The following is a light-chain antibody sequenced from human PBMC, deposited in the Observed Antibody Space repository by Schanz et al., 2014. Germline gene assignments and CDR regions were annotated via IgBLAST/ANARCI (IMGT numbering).Light chain of an antibody. CDR1: SIDVGGYNY. V-gene: IGLV2-14*01. J-gene: IGLJ2*01. CDR3: NSYTSSTTLI. Sequence: QSALTQPPSASGSPGQSVTISCTGTSIDVGGYNYVSWYQQYPGKAPKLMIYDVSNRPSGVSNRFSGSKSGSTASLTISGLQADDEADYYCNSYTSSTTLIFGGGTKLTVL. CDR2: DVS.